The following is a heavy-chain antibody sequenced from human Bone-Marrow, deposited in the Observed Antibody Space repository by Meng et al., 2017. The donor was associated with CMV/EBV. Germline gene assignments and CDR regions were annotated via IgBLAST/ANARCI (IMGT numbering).Heavy chain of an antibody. CDR3: ARAGGRVDY. CDR2: INHSGST. CDR1: GGSFSGYY. D-gene: IGHD4-23*01. V-gene: IGHV4-34*01. J-gene: IGHJ4*02. Sequence: GSLRLSCAVYGGSFSGYYWSWIRQPPGKGLEWIGEINHSGSTNYNPSLKSRVTISVDTSKNQFSLKLSSMTAADTAVYYCARAGGRVDYWGQGTLVTVSS.